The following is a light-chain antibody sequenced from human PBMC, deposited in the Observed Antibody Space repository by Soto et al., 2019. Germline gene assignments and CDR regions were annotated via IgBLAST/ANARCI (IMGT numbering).Light chain of an antibody. CDR3: QVWDRSSDHVL. Sequence: SSELTQPPSLSVAPGKAASITCGGTSIGTKSVHWFQQRPGQAPVLVMSYDSDRPSGIPERFSGTNSENTATLTISRVEVGDEADYYCQVWDRSSDHVLFGGGTKLTVL. V-gene: IGLV3-21*04. CDR2: YDS. CDR1: SIGTKS. J-gene: IGLJ2*01.